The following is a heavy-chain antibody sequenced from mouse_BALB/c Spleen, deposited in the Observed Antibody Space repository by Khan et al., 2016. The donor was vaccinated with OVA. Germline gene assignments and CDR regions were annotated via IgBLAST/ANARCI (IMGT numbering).Heavy chain of an antibody. V-gene: IGHV5-17*02. Sequence: EVQLVESGGGLVQPGGSRKLSCAASGFTFNSYGMHWIRQAPEKGLEWVAYISGDSNTIHYAATVKGRFTISRDNPKNTLFLQMTSLMSEDTAMYYCATSYFYGYYFDYWGPGTTLTVS. D-gene: IGHD1-1*01. CDR3: ATSYFYGYYFDY. CDR1: GFTFNSYG. CDR2: ISGDSNTI. J-gene: IGHJ2*01.